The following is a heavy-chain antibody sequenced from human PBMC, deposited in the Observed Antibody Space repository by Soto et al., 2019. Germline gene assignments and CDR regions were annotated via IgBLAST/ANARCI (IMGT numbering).Heavy chain of an antibody. Sequence: ASVKVSCKASGYTFTSYGISWVRQAPGQGLEWMGWISAYNGNTNYAQKLQGRVTMTTDTSTSTAYMELRSLRSDDTAVYYCARKVVLVPAATYYYYGMDVWGQGTTVTVSS. J-gene: IGHJ6*02. V-gene: IGHV1-18*01. CDR1: GYTFTSYG. D-gene: IGHD2-2*01. CDR2: ISAYNGNT. CDR3: ARKVVLVPAATYYYYGMDV.